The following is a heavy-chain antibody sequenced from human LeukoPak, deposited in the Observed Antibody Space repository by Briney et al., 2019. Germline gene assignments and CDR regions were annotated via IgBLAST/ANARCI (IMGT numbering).Heavy chain of an antibody. V-gene: IGHV1-69*13. CDR2: IIVIFGTP. CDR3: ARDVDSSMVTNWFDS. Sequence: SVKVSCKASGGTFSSYSFSWVRQAPGQGLEWLGGIIVIFGTPNYPQKFHGRVTLTADESTSTVYMELSSLRSEDTAMYYCARDVDSSMVTNWFDSWDQGTLVTVSS. J-gene: IGHJ5*01. CDR1: GGTFSSYS. D-gene: IGHD5-18*01.